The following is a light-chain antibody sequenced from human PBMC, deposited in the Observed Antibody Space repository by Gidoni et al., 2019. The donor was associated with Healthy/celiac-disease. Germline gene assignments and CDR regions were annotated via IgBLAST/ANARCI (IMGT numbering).Light chain of an antibody. CDR3: SSYAGSNNLV. CDR2: EVS. CDR1: SSDFGRYNY. Sequence: QSALTQPPSASGSPGQSVTISCTGTSSDFGRYNYVSWYQQHPGKAPKLMIYEVSKRPSGVPDRFSGSKSGNTASLTVSGLQAEDEADYYCSSYAGSNNLVFGGGTKLTVL. J-gene: IGLJ2*01. V-gene: IGLV2-8*01.